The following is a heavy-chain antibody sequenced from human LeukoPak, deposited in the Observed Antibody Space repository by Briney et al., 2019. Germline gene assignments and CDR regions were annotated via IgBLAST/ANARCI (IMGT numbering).Heavy chain of an antibody. CDR1: GGTFSSYA. D-gene: IGHD3-10*01. Sequence: ASVKVSCKASGGTFSSYAISWVRQVPGQGLEWMGWINPNSGGTNYAQKFQGRVTMTRDTSISTAYMELSRLRSDDTAVYYCARDITYYYGSGSYGYWGQGTLVTVSS. CDR2: INPNSGGT. V-gene: IGHV1-2*02. J-gene: IGHJ4*02. CDR3: ARDITYYYGSGSYGY.